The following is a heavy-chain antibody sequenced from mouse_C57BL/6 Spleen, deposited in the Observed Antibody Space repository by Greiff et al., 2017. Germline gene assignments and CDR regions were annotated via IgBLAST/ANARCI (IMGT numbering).Heavy chain of an antibody. CDR2: IDPNSGGT. CDR1: GYTFTSYW. V-gene: IGHV1-72*01. D-gene: IGHD1-1*01. CDR3: ARSRYYEAMDY. J-gene: IGHJ4*01. Sequence: QVQLQQPGAELVKPGASVKLSCKASGYTFTSYWMHWVKQRPGRGLEWSGRIDPNSGGTKYNEKFKSKATLTVDKPSSTAYMQLSSLTSEDSAVYYCARSRYYEAMDYWGQGTSVTVSS.